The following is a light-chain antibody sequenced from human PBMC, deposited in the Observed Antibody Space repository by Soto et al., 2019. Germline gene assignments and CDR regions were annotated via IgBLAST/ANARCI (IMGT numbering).Light chain of an antibody. Sequence: EIVLTQSPATLSLSPGERATLSCRASQSVSSYLAWYQQKRGQAPRLLIYDASNRATGISARFSGSGSGTDFTLTISSLEPEDFAVYYCQQRSDWPLTFGPGTKVDIK. CDR2: DAS. CDR1: QSVSSY. V-gene: IGKV3-11*01. J-gene: IGKJ3*01. CDR3: QQRSDWPLT.